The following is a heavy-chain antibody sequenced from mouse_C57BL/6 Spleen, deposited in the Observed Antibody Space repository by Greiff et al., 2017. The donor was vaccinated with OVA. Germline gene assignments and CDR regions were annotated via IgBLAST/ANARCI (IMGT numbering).Heavy chain of an antibody. D-gene: IGHD1-1*01. J-gene: IGHJ4*01. CDR3: ARQGVVASYYAMDD. CDR2: ISSGSSTI. CDR1: GFTFSDYG. Sequence: EVKLQESGGGLVKPGGSLKLSCAASGFTFSDYGMHWVRQAPEKGLEWVAYISSGSSTIYYADTVKGRFTISRDNAKNTLFLQMTSLRSEDTAMYYCARQGVVASYYAMDDWGQGTSVTVAS. V-gene: IGHV5-17*01.